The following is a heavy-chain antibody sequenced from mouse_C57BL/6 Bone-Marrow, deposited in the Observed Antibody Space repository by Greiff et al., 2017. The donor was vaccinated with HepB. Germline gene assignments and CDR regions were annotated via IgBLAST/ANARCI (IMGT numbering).Heavy chain of an antibody. J-gene: IGHJ1*03. D-gene: IGHD1-1*01. CDR2: ISSGSSTI. V-gene: IGHV5-17*01. CDR1: GFTFSDYG. CDR3: AITTVVARYWYFDV. Sequence: EVHLVESGGGLVKPGGSLKLSCAASGFTFSDYGMHWVRQAPEKGLEWVAYISSGSSTIYYADTVKGRFTISRDNAKNTLFLQMTSLRSEDTAMYYGAITTVVARYWYFDVWGTGTTVTVSS.